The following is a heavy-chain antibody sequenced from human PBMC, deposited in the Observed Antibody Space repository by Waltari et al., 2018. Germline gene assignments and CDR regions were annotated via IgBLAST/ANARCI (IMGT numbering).Heavy chain of an antibody. Sequence: EVQLVESGGGLVKPGGSLRLSCVGSGFILTTHAFSWVRPAPGKGLEWVSAISTGGSYIYYSDSVKGRFTISRDNAKNSLFLQLDSLRAEDTAIYFCARDLSSPGNYFDSWGQGTLVTVSS. CDR3: ARDLSSPGNYFDS. J-gene: IGHJ4*02. CDR2: ISTGGSYI. CDR1: GFILTTHA. D-gene: IGHD2-2*01. V-gene: IGHV3-21*06.